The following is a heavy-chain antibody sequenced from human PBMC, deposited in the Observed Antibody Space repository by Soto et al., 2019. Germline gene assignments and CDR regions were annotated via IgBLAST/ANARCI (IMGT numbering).Heavy chain of an antibody. CDR1: GGSISSGNDS. Sequence: QLRLQESGSGLVKPSQTLSLTCAVSGGSISSGNDSWSWIRQPPGKGLEWIGYIFHSGSPYYNPSLQSRVTISVDRSKNQFSLRLSSVTAAGTAGYYFARELHDYGGWYFDLWGRGTLVTVSS. V-gene: IGHV4-30-2*01. CDR2: IFHSGSP. CDR3: ARELHDYGGWYFDL. D-gene: IGHD4-17*01. J-gene: IGHJ2*01.